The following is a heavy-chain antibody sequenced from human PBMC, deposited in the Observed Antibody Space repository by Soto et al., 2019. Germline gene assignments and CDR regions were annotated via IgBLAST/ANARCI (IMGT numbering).Heavy chain of an antibody. D-gene: IGHD3-10*01. CDR3: VGGPQPGSGTLAIEY. Sequence: QMQLQESGPGLVKPSETLSLTCTVSGGSISIGTYYWGWIRQLPGKGLEWIATVYYSGSTYYGPSLMSRATISVDTSKNQFFLKVDFLTAADTAVYYCVGGPQPGSGTLAIEYWGQGILVTVSS. V-gene: IGHV4-39*01. CDR1: GGSISIGTYY. CDR2: VYYSGST. J-gene: IGHJ4*02.